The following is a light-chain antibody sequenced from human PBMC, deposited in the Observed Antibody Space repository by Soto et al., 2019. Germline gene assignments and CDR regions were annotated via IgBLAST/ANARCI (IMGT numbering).Light chain of an antibody. J-gene: IGLJ2*01. V-gene: IGLV1-51*02. CDR3: GTWDSSLSAGV. CDR1: SSNIGNNY. Sequence: QSVLTQPPSVSAAPGQQVTISSSGSSSNIGNNYVSWYQQLPGTAPKLLIYENNKRPSGIPDRFSGSKSGTSATLGITGLQTGDEADYYCGTWDSSLSAGVFGGGTKVTVL. CDR2: ENN.